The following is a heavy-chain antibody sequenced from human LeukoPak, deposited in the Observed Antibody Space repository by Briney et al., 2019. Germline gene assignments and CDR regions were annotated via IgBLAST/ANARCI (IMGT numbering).Heavy chain of an antibody. CDR3: AHRPPQSRDSSGYYRHWFDP. J-gene: IGHJ5*02. Sequence: ESGPTLVNPTQTLTLTCTFSAFSLSTSGVGVGWIRQPPGKALEWLALIYWNDDKRYSPSLKSRLTITKDTSNNQVVLTMTNMDPVDTATYYCAHRPPQSRDSSGYYRHWFDPWGQGTLVTVSS. V-gene: IGHV2-5*01. CDR1: AFSLSTSGVG. CDR2: IYWNDDK. D-gene: IGHD3-22*01.